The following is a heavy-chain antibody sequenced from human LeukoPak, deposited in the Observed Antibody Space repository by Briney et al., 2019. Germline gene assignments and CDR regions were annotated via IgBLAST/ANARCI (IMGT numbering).Heavy chain of an antibody. D-gene: IGHD1-26*01. CDR3: ARGPRRASSDP. CDR2: IYYSGST. Sequence: SETLSLTCTVSGGSISSSSYYWGWIRQPPGKGLEWIGSIYYSGSTYYNPSLKSRVTISVDTSKNQFSLKLSSVTAADTAVYYCARGPRRASSDPWGQGTLVTVSS. J-gene: IGHJ5*02. CDR1: GGSISSSSYY. V-gene: IGHV4-39*07.